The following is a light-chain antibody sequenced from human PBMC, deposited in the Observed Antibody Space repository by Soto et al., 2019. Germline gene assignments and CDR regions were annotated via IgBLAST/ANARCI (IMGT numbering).Light chain of an antibody. CDR3: SSYTSSSTLV. J-gene: IGLJ1*01. Sequence: QSALTQPASVSGSPGQSITISCTGTSSDVSGYNYVSWYQQHPGKAPKLMIYDVSNRPSGVSNRFSGSKSGNTASLTISGLQADDEADYYCSSYTSSSTLVFGTGTKVTVL. CDR2: DVS. V-gene: IGLV2-14*01. CDR1: SSDVSGYNY.